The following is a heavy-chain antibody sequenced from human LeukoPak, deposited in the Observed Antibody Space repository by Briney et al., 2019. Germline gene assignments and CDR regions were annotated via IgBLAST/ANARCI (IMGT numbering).Heavy chain of an antibody. J-gene: IGHJ1*01. CDR2: IKNKNSGRTT. V-gene: IGHV3-15*01. CDR3: VTDGGLLPYYFTY. CDR1: GFIFPNAW. Sequence: KPGGSLRLSCAASGFIFPNAWMHWVRQAPGKGLEWVGRIKNKNSGRTTNYIAPVKGRFTISRDDSRNTLYLEMDSLKTDDTAIYYRVTDGGLLPYYFTYWGQGTLVTVSS. D-gene: IGHD3-10*01.